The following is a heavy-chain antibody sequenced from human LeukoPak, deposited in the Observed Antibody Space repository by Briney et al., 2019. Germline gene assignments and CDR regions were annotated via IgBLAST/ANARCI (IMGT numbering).Heavy chain of an antibody. D-gene: IGHD1-26*01. CDR3: ASRIVGASIDY. CDR2: IYHSGST. CDR1: GGSISSSNW. V-gene: IGHV4-4*02. J-gene: IGHJ4*02. Sequence: SETLSLTCAASGGSISSSNWWSWVRQPPGEGLEWIGEIYHSGSTNYNPSLKSRVTISVDKSKNQFSLKLSSVTAADTAVYYCASRIVGASIDYWGQGTLVTVSS.